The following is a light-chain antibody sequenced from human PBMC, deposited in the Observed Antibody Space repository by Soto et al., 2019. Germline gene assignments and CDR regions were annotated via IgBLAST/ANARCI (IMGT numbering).Light chain of an antibody. CDR1: QSVSSY. V-gene: IGKV3-11*01. J-gene: IGKJ1*01. Sequence: EVVVTRWRATVPFSAGERATLSCRASQSVSSYLAWYQQKPGQARRLLIYDESNRAKGIPASFSGRRSRQDFTPTLPSLESEALAVYYCQQGRNRPRKFGSGTKVDIK. CDR3: QQGRNRPRK. CDR2: DES.